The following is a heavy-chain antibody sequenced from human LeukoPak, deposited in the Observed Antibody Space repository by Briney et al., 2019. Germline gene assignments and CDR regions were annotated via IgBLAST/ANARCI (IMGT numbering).Heavy chain of an antibody. D-gene: IGHD3-9*01. J-gene: IGHJ5*02. CDR3: ARGPYYDILTGYYLSWFDP. CDR2: IYHSGST. Sequence: SETLSLTCAVYGGSFSGYYWGWIRQSPGKGLEWIGSIYHSGSTNYNPSLKSRVTMSVDTSKNQFSLKLSSVTAADTAVYYCARGPYYDILTGYYLSWFDPWGQGTLVTVSS. CDR1: GGSFSGYY. V-gene: IGHV4-34*01.